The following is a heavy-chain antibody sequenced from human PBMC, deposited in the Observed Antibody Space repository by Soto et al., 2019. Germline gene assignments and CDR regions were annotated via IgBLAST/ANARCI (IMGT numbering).Heavy chain of an antibody. CDR2: IVVGSGNT. D-gene: IGHD3-3*01. J-gene: IGHJ6*02. V-gene: IGHV1-58*02. CDR1: GFTFTRSA. Sequence: ASVKVSCKASGFTFTRSAMQWVRQARGQRLEWIGWIVVGSGNTDYAQKFQERVTITRDMSTSTAYMELSRLRSEDTAVYYCAKDRESEYYDFWSGYYGPGMDVWGQGTTVTVSS. CDR3: AKDRESEYYDFWSGYYGPGMDV.